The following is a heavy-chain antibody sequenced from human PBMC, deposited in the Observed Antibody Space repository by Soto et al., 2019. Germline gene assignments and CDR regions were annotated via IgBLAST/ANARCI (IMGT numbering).Heavy chain of an antibody. V-gene: IGHV1-69*13. CDR1: GGTFSSYA. D-gene: IGHD2-2*01. Sequence: GCSLKVSCKSSGGTFSSYAISWVRQAPGQGLEWMGGIIPIFGTANYAQKFQGRVTITADESTSTAYMELSSLRSEDTAVYYCARDSDIVVVPAADYAMDVWGQGTPATVS. J-gene: IGHJ6*02. CDR3: ARDSDIVVVPAADYAMDV. CDR2: IIPIFGTA.